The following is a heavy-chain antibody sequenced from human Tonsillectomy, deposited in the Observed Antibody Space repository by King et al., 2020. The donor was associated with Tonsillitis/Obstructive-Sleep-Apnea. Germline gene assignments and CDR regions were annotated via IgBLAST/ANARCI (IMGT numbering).Heavy chain of an antibody. CDR2: FFYSGST. J-gene: IGHJ4*02. D-gene: IGHD4-17*01. CDR1: GVSISSSSYY. CDR3: AKEGPAYGDYSPRPYYFDS. Sequence: QMQLQESGPRLVKPSETLSLTCTVSGVSISSSSYYWGWIRQPPGKGLEWIANFFYSGSTYYNPSLKSRVTISVDTSKNQFSLKLSSVTATDTAVYYCAKEGPAYGDYSPRPYYFDSWGQGTLVTVSS. V-gene: IGHV4-39*02.